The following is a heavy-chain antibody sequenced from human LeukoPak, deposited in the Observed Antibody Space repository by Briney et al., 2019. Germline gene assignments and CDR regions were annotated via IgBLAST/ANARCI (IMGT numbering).Heavy chain of an antibody. CDR2: IYPGDSDT. CDR1: GYSFTSFW. Sequence: GESLKISCKGSGYSFTSFWIGGVRQMPGKGLEWMGIIYPGDSDTRYSPSFQGQVTISADKSISTAYLQWSSLKASDTAMYYCARHGGLDTAMATTFDYWGQGTLVTVSS. J-gene: IGHJ4*02. V-gene: IGHV5-51*01. CDR3: ARHGGLDTAMATTFDY. D-gene: IGHD5-18*01.